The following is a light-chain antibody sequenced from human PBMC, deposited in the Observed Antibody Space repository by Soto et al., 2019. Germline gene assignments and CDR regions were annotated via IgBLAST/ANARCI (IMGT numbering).Light chain of an antibody. CDR2: KIS. V-gene: IGKV2-24*01. CDR1: QSLLHSDGDTY. Sequence: DIVMTQTPLSSPVTLGQPASISCRSSQSLLHSDGDTYLSWLQQRPCQPPRVLIYKISNLISGVPDRFSSSGAGTDFTLKISRVEVEDVGIYYCMQATQLPHTFSQGTKLE. CDR3: MQATQLPHT. J-gene: IGKJ2*01.